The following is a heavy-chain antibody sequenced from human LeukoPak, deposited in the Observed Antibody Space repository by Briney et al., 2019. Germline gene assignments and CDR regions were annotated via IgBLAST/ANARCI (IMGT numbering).Heavy chain of an antibody. CDR2: ITFDGLGL. V-gene: IGHV3-23*01. CDR1: GLTFSAAG. CDR3: AADGSGWSRIF. D-gene: IGHD6-19*01. J-gene: IGHJ4*02. Sequence: GGSLRLSCAASGLTFSAAGMTWVRQAPGKALEWVSTITFDGLGLYYADSVKGRSSISRDNSRNMIYLQMNSLRVEDTAIYYCAADGSGWSRIFGGQGTLVTVSS.